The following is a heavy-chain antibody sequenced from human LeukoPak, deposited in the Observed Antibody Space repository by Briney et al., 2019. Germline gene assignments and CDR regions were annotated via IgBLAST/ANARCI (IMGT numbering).Heavy chain of an antibody. CDR1: GYSISSGYY. CDR2: IYHSGST. D-gene: IGHD1-1*01. CDR3: ARVGSAGTTFDY. J-gene: IGHJ4*02. Sequence: SETLSLTCTVSGYSISSGYYWGWIRQPPGKGLEWIGSIYHSGSTYYNPSLKSRVTISVDTSKNQFSLKLSSVTAADTAVYYCARVGSAGTTFDYWGQGTLVTVSS. V-gene: IGHV4-38-2*02.